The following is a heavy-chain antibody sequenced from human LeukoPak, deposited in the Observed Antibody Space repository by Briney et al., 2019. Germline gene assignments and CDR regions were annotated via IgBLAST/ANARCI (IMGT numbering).Heavy chain of an antibody. D-gene: IGHD3-3*01. Sequence: ASVKVSCKASGYTFTSYGISWVRQAPGQGLEWMGWISAYNGNTNYAQKFQGRVTMTEDTSTDTAYMELSSLRSEDTAVYYCATGFTIRRAFDIWGQGTMVTVSS. V-gene: IGHV1-18*01. J-gene: IGHJ3*02. CDR3: ATGFTIRRAFDI. CDR1: GYTFTSYG. CDR2: ISAYNGNT.